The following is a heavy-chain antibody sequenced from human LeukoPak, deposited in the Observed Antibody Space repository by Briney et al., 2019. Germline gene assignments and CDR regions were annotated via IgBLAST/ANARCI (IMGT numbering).Heavy chain of an antibody. V-gene: IGHV4-39*07. CDR3: ARDAQLMVYAKFLYYMDV. CDR1: GGSISSSSYY. J-gene: IGHJ6*03. CDR2: IYYSGST. Sequence: PSETLSLTCTVSGGSISSSSYYWGWIRQPPGKGLEWIGSIYYSGSTYYNPSLKSRVTISVDTSKNQFSLKLSSVTAADTAVYYCARDAQLMVYAKFLYYMDVWGKGTTVTISS. D-gene: IGHD2-8*01.